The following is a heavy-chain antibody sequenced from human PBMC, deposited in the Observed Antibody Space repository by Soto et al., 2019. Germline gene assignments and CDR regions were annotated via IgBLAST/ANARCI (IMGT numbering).Heavy chain of an antibody. CDR2: IDPDGSDT. CDR3: ATMAGTYPY. V-gene: IGHV3-74*01. D-gene: IGHD1-26*01. CDR1: GFTFSSYG. J-gene: IGHJ4*02. Sequence: PGGSLRLSCAASGFTFSSYGMHWVRQAPGKGLVWVSRIDPDGSDTTYADSVKGRFTISRDNAKNIVYLQMSSLRAEDTALYYCATMAGTYPYWGQGTLVTVSS.